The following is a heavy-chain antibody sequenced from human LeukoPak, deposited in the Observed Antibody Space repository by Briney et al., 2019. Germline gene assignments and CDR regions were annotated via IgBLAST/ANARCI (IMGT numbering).Heavy chain of an antibody. CDR3: ARDMFLSSSWGDY. J-gene: IGHJ4*02. D-gene: IGHD6-13*01. Sequence: GGSLRLSCAASGFTFSDYYMRWIRQAPGKGLEWVSYISSSGSTIYYADSVKGRFTISRDNAKNSLYLQMNSLRAEDTAVYYCARDMFLSSSWGDYWGQGTLVTVSS. CDR1: GFTFSDYY. CDR2: ISSSGSTI. V-gene: IGHV3-11*01.